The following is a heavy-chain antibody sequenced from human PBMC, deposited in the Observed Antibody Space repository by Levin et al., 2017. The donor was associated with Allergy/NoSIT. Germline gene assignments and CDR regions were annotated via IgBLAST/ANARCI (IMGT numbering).Heavy chain of an antibody. CDR1: GYTFTGYY. J-gene: IGHJ4*02. V-gene: IGHV1-2*06. CDR2: INPNSGGT. D-gene: IGHD2-15*01. CDR3: ARDPLPRYCSGGSCSFDY. Sequence: ASVKVSCKASGYTFTGYYMHWVRQAPGQGLEWMGRINPNSGGTNHAQKFQGRVTMTRDTSISTAYMELSRLRSDDTAVYYCARDPLPRYCSGGSCSFDYWGQGTLVTVSS.